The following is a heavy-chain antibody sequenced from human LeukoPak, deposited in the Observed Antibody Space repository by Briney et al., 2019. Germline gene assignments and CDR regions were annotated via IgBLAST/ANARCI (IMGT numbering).Heavy chain of an antibody. CDR3: ARRGYSGHDSLDS. J-gene: IGHJ4*02. Sequence: GGSLRLSCAASGFTFSSYEMNWVRQAPGKGLDWVSYISSSGSTIDYADSVKGRFTISRDNAKSSLYLQMSSLRAEVTAVYYCARRGYSGHDSLDSWGQGTLVTVSS. CDR2: ISSSGSTI. D-gene: IGHD5-12*01. CDR1: GFTFSSYE. V-gene: IGHV3-48*03.